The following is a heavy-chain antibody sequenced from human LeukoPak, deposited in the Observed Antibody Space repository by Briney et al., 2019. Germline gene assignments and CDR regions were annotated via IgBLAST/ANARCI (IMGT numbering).Heavy chain of an antibody. J-gene: IGHJ4*02. CDR1: GFTFSRYS. D-gene: IGHD6-13*01. Sequence: GGSLRLSCAASGFTFSRYSMNWVRQAPGKGLEWVSSISTSGSYINYADSVKGRFIVSRDNVKNSLYLQMDSLRAEDTAVYYCARVENTWYEDYWGQGTLVTVSS. CDR2: ISTSGSYI. V-gene: IGHV3-21*01. CDR3: ARVENTWYEDY.